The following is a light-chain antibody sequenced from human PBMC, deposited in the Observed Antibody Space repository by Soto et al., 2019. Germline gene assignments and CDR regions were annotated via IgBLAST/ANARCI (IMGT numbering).Light chain of an antibody. CDR1: QSISSW. J-gene: IGKJ1*01. V-gene: IGKV1-5*01. CDR2: DAS. CDR3: QQYNSA. Sequence: DIQMTQSPSTLSASVGDRVTITCRASQSISSWLAWYQQKPGKASKLLIYDASSLESGVPSRFSGSGSGTEFTLTISSLQPDDFATYYCQQYNSAFGQGTKVEIK.